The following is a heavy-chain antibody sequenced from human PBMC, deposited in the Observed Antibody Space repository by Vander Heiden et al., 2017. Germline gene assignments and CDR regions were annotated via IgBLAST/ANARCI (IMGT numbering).Heavy chain of an antibody. Sequence: EVQLLKSGGGLVQTGGSLSFSCAASGFTFSTYAMSWVRQAPGKGLDWFSAISGSGGSTYYADSVKGRFTISRDNSKNTLYLQMNSLRADDTAVYYCAGQNSGSYNYWGQGTLVTVPS. CDR2: ISGSGGST. CDR1: GFTFSTYA. V-gene: IGHV3-23*01. D-gene: IGHD1-26*01. CDR3: AGQNSGSYNY. J-gene: IGHJ4*02.